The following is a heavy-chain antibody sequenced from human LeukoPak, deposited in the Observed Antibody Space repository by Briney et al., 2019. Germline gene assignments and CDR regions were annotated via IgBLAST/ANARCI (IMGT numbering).Heavy chain of an antibody. CDR2: IKQDGSEK. J-gene: IGHJ6*03. CDR3: ARAAGSSGWYYYYYMDV. D-gene: IGHD6-19*01. V-gene: IGHV3-7*01. Sequence: PGGSLRLSCAASGFTFSRYWMSWVRQAPGKGLEWVANIKQDGSEKYYVDSVKGRFTISRDNAKNSLYLQMNSLRAEATAVYYCARAAGSSGWYYYYYMDVWGKGTTVTVSS. CDR1: GFTFSRYW.